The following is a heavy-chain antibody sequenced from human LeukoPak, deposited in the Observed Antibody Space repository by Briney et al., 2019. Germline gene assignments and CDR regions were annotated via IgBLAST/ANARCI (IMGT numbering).Heavy chain of an antibody. V-gene: IGHV3-23*01. J-gene: IGHJ5*02. D-gene: IGHD3-10*01. CDR3: AKGVDIWFGEYSRFDP. CDR2: ISGSGGST. CDR1: GFTFNNYA. Sequence: PGGSLRLSCAASGFTFNNYAMSWVRQAPGKGLEWVSAISGSGGSTYYADSVKGRFTISRDISKNTLYLQMNSLRAEDTAVYYCAKGVDIWFGEYSRFDPWGQGTLVTVSS.